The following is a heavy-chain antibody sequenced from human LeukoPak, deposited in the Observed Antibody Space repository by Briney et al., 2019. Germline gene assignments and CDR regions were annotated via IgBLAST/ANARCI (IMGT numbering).Heavy chain of an antibody. V-gene: IGHV3-23*01. J-gene: IGHJ4*02. CDR1: GFTFSTYA. D-gene: IGHD3-22*01. Sequence: GGSLRLSCAASGFTFSTYAMTWVRQAPGKGLEWVSDISGTGGRTYYADSVKGRFNISRDNSKNTVDLLMNSLRAEDRAIYYCARDVPYYYDSSGYYSPFDCWGQGTLVTVSS. CDR3: ARDVPYYYDSSGYYSPFDC. CDR2: ISGTGGRT.